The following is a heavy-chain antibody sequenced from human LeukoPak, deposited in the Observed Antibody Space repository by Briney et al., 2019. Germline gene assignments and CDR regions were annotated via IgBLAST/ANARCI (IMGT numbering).Heavy chain of an antibody. CDR1: RFTFSSYW. Sequence: GGSLRLSCAASRFTFSSYWMSWVRQAPGKGLEWVASINHNGNVNYYVDSVKGRFTISRDNAKNSLYLQMSNLRAEDTAVYFCARGGGLDVWGQGATVTVSS. V-gene: IGHV3-7*03. D-gene: IGHD3-16*01. CDR3: ARGGGLDV. J-gene: IGHJ6*02. CDR2: INHNGNVN.